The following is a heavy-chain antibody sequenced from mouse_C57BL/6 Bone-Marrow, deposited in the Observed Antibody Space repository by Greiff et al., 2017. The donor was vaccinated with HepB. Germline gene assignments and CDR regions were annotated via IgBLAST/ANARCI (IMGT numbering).Heavy chain of an antibody. J-gene: IGHJ3*01. CDR1: GYTFTSYG. V-gene: IGHV1-81*01. CDR3: ASVDLCRFAY. D-gene: IGHD6-5*01. CDR2: IYPRSGNT. Sequence: VKLKESGAELARPGASVKLSCKASGYTFTSYGISWVKQRTGQGLEWIGEIYPRSGNTYYNEKFKGKATLTADKSSSTAYMELRSLTSEDSAVYFCASVDLCRFAYWGQGTLVTVSA.